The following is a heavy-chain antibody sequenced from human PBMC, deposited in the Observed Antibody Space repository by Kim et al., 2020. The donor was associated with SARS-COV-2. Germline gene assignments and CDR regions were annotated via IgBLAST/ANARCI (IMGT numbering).Heavy chain of an antibody. CDR2: INAGNGNT. CDR1: GYTFTSYA. J-gene: IGHJ5*02. Sequence: ASVKVSCKASGYTFTSYAMHWVRQAPGQRLEWMGWINAGNGNTKYSQKFQGRVTITRDTSASTAYMELSSLRSEDTAVYYFARRGVRGVIPQMWWFDPWGQGTLVTVSS. D-gene: IGHD3-10*01. CDR3: ARRGVRGVIPQMWWFDP. V-gene: IGHV1-3*01.